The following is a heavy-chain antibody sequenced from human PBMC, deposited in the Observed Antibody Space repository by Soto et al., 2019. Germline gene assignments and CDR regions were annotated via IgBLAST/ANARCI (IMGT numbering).Heavy chain of an antibody. Sequence: ASVKVSCKASGYTLTGYYMHWVRQAPGQGLEWMGWINPNSGGTNYAQKFQGWVTISADKSISTAYLQWSSLKASDTAMYYCARLDGGSSPAFFDYWGQGTLVTVSS. D-gene: IGHD2-15*01. J-gene: IGHJ4*02. CDR3: ARLDGGSSPAFFDY. CDR2: INPNSGGT. CDR1: GYTLTGYY. V-gene: IGHV1-2*04.